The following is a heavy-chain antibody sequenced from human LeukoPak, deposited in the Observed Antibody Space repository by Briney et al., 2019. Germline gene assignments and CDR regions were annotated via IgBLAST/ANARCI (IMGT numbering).Heavy chain of an antibody. CDR3: ASANSRERQWLVKDYYYYGMDV. Sequence: ASVKVSCTASGYTFTSYGISWVRQAPGQGLEWMGWISAYNGNTNYAQKLQGRVTMTTDTSTSTAYMELRSLRSDDTAVYYCASANSRERQWLVKDYYYYGMDVWGQGTTVTVSS. CDR2: ISAYNGNT. CDR1: GYTFTSYG. J-gene: IGHJ6*02. D-gene: IGHD6-19*01. V-gene: IGHV1-18*01.